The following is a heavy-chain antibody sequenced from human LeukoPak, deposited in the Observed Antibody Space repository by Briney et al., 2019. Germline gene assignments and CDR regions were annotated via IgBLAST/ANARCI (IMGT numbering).Heavy chain of an antibody. CDR3: ARARHYYDSSGYYPYFDY. CDR1: GGSISSYY. Sequence: SETLSLTCTVSGGSISSYYWSWIRQPPGKGLEWIGYIYYSGSTNYNPSLKSRVTISADTSKNQFSLKLSSVTAADTAVYYCARARHYYDSSGYYPYFDYWGQGTLVTVSS. V-gene: IGHV4-59*01. D-gene: IGHD3-22*01. J-gene: IGHJ4*02. CDR2: IYYSGST.